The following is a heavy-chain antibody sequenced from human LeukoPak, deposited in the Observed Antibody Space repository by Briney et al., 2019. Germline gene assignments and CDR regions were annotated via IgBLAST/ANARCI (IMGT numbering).Heavy chain of an antibody. V-gene: IGHV3-30*04. D-gene: IGHD6-19*01. CDR3: ALNRGSGWYFHY. Sequence: PGGSLRLSCAASGFTFSSYALHWVRQAPGKGLEWVAVISYDGSHKYADSVKGRFTISRDNSKNTLYLQMNSLRAEDTAVYYCALNRGSGWYFHYWGQGTLVTVSS. CDR1: GFTFSSYA. CDR2: ISYDGSHK. J-gene: IGHJ4*02.